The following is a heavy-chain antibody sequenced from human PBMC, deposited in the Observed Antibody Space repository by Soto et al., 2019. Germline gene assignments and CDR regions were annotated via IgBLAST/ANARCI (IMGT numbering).Heavy chain of an antibody. J-gene: IGHJ6*02. CDR2: LIPIFGSA. CDR3: ARENFGEDYSRLRRGDYYYGMDV. CDR1: GGTFRRHA. D-gene: IGHD2-21*01. Sequence: QVQLVQSGAEVKTPGSSVKVSCKASGGTFRRHAIAWVRQAPGQGLEWMGGLIPIFGSANYAQRFLGRVTITTDEATRTAFMALRSLSFDDTAVYFCARENFGEDYSRLRRGDYYYGMDVWGQGTTVTVSS. V-gene: IGHV1-69*01.